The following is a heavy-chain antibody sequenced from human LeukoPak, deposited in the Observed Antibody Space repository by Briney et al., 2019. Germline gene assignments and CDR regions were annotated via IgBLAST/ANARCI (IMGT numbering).Heavy chain of an antibody. J-gene: IGHJ4*02. CDR2: ISSSSSYT. Sequence: GGSLRLSCAASGFTFSDYYMSWIRQAPGKGLEWVSYISSSSSYTNYADSVKGRFTISRDNAKNSLYLQMNSLRAEDTAVYYCATYGVAVRALDYWGQGTLVTVSS. D-gene: IGHD6-19*01. CDR3: ATYGVAVRALDY. V-gene: IGHV3-11*03. CDR1: GFTFSDYY.